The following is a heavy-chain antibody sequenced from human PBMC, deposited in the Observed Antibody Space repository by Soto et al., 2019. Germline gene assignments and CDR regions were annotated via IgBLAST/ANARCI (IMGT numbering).Heavy chain of an antibody. V-gene: IGHV3-43*01. CDR2: ISWDGGST. CDR1: GFTFDDYT. J-gene: IGHJ6*02. CDR3: AKDRLPRSIAPAGYYGMDV. Sequence: GGSLRLSCAASGFTFDDYTMHWVRQAPGKGLEWVSLISWDGGSTYYADSVKGRFTISRDNSKNSLYLQMNSLRTEDTALYYCAKDRLPRSIAPAGYYGMDVWGQGTTVTVSS. D-gene: IGHD6-25*01.